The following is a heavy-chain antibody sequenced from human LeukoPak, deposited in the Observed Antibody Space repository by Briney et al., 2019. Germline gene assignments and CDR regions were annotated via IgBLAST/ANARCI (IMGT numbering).Heavy chain of an antibody. J-gene: IGHJ1*01. CDR3: ARDNGSWYVYFQH. Sequence: GGSLRLSCAASGFTFSSYAMHWVRQAPGKGLEWVAVISYDGSNKYYADSEKGRFTISRDNSKNTLYLQMNSLRAEDTAVYYCARDNGSWYVYFQHWGQGTLVTVSS. CDR1: GFTFSSYA. CDR2: ISYDGSNK. V-gene: IGHV3-30*04. D-gene: IGHD6-13*01.